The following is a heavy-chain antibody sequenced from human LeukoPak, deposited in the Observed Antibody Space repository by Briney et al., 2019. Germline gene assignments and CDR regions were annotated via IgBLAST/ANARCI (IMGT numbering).Heavy chain of an antibody. V-gene: IGHV3-30*03. CDR1: GFTFSSYS. CDR3: ARGVGIAAAPPDAFDI. J-gene: IGHJ3*02. D-gene: IGHD6-13*01. CDR2: ISYDGSNK. Sequence: GGSLRLSCAASGFTFSSYSMNWVRQAPGKGLEWVAVISYDGSNKYYADSVKGRFTISRDNSKNTLYLQMNSLRAEDTAVYYCARGVGIAAAPPDAFDIWGQGTMVTVSS.